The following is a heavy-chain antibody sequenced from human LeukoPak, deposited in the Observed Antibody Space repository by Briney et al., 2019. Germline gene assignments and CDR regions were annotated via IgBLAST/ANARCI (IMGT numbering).Heavy chain of an antibody. CDR2: INSDGSST. J-gene: IGHJ3*02. Sequence: GGSLRLSCAASGFTFSSYWMHWVRHAPGKGLVWVSRINSDGSSTNYADSVKGRFTISRDNSKNTLYLQMNSLRAEDTAVYYCAKVGRYPQPDDAFDIWGQGTMATVSS. V-gene: IGHV3-74*01. D-gene: IGHD1-26*01. CDR1: GFTFSSYW. CDR3: AKVGRYPQPDDAFDI.